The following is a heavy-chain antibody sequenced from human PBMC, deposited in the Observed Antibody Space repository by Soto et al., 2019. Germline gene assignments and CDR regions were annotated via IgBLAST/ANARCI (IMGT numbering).Heavy chain of an antibody. CDR2: IHYTGNT. Sequence: KPSETLSLTCTVSSGSISSYYWSWIRQPPGKGLEWIGYIHYTGNTNSNPSLKGRVTLSIDPSWNQFSLKLRSVTAADTAVYYCAAGDYRTGFSYREIKWFDPWGQGTLVTVSS. CDR3: AAGDYRTGFSYREIKWFDP. D-gene: IGHD3-3*01. J-gene: IGHJ5*02. CDR1: SGSISSYY. V-gene: IGHV4-59*01.